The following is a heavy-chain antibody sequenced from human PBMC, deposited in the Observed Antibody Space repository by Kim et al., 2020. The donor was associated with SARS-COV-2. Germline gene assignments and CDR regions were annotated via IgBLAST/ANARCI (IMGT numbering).Heavy chain of an antibody. Sequence: GGSLRLSCAASGFTFSGYGMHWVRQAPGKGLEWVAVISYDGSNKYYADSVKGRFTISRDNSKNTLYLQMNSLRAEDTAVYYCAKDRGPGVPAAIRGVLYYWGQGTLVTVSS. CDR1: GFTFSGYG. CDR2: ISYDGSNK. V-gene: IGHV3-30*18. J-gene: IGHJ4*02. D-gene: IGHD2-2*02. CDR3: AKDRGPGVPAAIRGVLYY.